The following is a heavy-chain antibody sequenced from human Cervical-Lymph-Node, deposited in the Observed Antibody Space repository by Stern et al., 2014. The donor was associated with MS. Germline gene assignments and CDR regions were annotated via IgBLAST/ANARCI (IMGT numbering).Heavy chain of an antibody. CDR3: ARSPPYYEFWNDYYYFDY. V-gene: IGHV2-70*04. Sequence: QVTLRESGPALVKPTQPLTLTCTFSGFSLSTSGMRVSWIRQPPGKALEWLARLDWDDDKFYSTSLKTRLTISKDTSKNQVVLTMTNMDPVDTATYYCARSPPYYEFWNDYYYFDYWGQGTLVAVSS. CDR1: GFSLSTSGMR. J-gene: IGHJ4*02. CDR2: LDWDDDK. D-gene: IGHD3-3*01.